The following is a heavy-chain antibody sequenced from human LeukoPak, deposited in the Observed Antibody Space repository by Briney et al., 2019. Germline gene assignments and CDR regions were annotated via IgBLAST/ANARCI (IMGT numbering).Heavy chain of an antibody. J-gene: IGHJ5*02. CDR1: GGSISSSSYY. CDR3: ASWFSGT. Sequence: KPSQTLSLTCTVSGGSISSSSYYWGWIRQPPGKGLEWIGSIYYSGSTYYNPSLKSRVTISVDTSKNQFSLKLSSVTAADTAVYYCASWFSGTWGQGTLVTVSS. CDR2: IYYSGST. D-gene: IGHD3-10*01. V-gene: IGHV4-39*01.